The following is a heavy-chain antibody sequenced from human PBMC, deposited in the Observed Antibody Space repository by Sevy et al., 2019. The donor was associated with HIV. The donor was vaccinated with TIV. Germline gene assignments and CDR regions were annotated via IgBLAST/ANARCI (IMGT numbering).Heavy chain of an antibody. CDR3: VRVSDNWDGDFDY. CDR2: ISISSRYM. D-gene: IGHD1-1*01. CDR1: GFIFSSYT. V-gene: IGHV3-21*01. Sequence: GGSLRLSCSASGFIFSSYTMNWVRQAPGKGLEWVSSISISSRYMNYADSVKGRFTISRNNAKNSLYLQMNSLRAEDMAIYYCVRVSDNWDGDFDYWGQGTLVTVSS. J-gene: IGHJ4*02.